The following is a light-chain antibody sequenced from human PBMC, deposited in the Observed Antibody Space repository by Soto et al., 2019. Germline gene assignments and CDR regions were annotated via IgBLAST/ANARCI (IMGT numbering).Light chain of an antibody. CDR3: QQRSNWPTT. J-gene: IGKJ1*01. CDR1: HSVSSY. CDR2: EAS. V-gene: IGKV3-11*01. Sequence: EIVLTQSPATLSLSPGERATLSCRASHSVSSYLDWYQQRPGQAPRLLIYEASNRATGIPARFSGSGSGTDFTLTISSLEPEDFALYYCQQRSNWPTTFGQGTKVEIK.